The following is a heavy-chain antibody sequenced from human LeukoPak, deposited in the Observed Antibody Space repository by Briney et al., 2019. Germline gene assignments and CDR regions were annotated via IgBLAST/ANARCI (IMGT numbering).Heavy chain of an antibody. Sequence: GGSLRLSCSASGFTFSGYAMHWVRQAPGKGLEWVAVISSDGTNKYYAESVRGRFTISRDNSANTLYIYMNSLTGADTSVYYCSLKILAVVYYFDYCGQGTLVTVSS. CDR2: ISSDGTNK. J-gene: IGHJ4*02. CDR3: SLKILAVVYYFDY. CDR1: GFTFSGYA. V-gene: IGHV3-30*04. D-gene: IGHD2-21*01.